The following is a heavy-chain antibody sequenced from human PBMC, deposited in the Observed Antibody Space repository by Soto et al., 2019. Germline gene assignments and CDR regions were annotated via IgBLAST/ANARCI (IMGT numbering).Heavy chain of an antibody. Sequence: VGSLRFSCAAPGFTFSSYAMRWVRQAPGKGLEWVAVISYDGSNKYYADSVKGRLTISRDNSKNTLYLQMNSLRAEDTAVYYCASPSDDCSSTSCYPAGWGQGTLVTVSS. CDR1: GFTFSSYA. CDR2: ISYDGSNK. V-gene: IGHV3-30-3*01. J-gene: IGHJ4*02. CDR3: ASPSDDCSSTSCYPAG. D-gene: IGHD2-2*01.